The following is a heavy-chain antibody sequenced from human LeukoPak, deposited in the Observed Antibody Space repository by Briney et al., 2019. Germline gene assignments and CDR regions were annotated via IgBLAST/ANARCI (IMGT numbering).Heavy chain of an antibody. Sequence: GGSLRLSCAASGFTFSSYAMSWVRQAPGKGLEWVSAISGSGGSTYYADSVKGRFTISRDNSKNTLYLQMNSLRAEDTAVYYCAKHIYDSSGYYMATLDYWGQGTLVTVSS. D-gene: IGHD3-22*01. CDR2: ISGSGGST. CDR1: GFTFSSYA. V-gene: IGHV3-23*01. J-gene: IGHJ4*02. CDR3: AKHIYDSSGYYMATLDY.